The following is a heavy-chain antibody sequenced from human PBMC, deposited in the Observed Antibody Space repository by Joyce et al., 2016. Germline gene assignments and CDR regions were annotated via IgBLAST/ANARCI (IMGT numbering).Heavy chain of an antibody. Sequence: GFTFSSHGMHWVRQAPGKGLEWVAVISSRGTNQYYSDSVKGRFTISRDNSQNTVYLQLNSLRAEDTAVYYCAKDRKVDYYYMDVWGKGTTVTVSS. D-gene: IGHD1-14*01. J-gene: IGHJ6*03. V-gene: IGHV3-30*18. CDR1: GFTFSSHG. CDR2: ISSRGTNQ. CDR3: AKDRKVDYYYMDV.